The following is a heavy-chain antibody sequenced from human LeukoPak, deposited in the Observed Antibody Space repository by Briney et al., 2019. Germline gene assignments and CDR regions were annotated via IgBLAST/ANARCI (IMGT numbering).Heavy chain of an antibody. V-gene: IGHV4-34*01. Sequence: SETLSLTCAVYGGSFSGYYWSWIRQPPGKGLEWIGEINHSGSTNYNPSLKSRVTISVDTSKNQSSLKLSSVTAADTAVYYCARGRLDYDYVWGSYRSNWFDPWGQGTLVTVSS. J-gene: IGHJ5*02. CDR1: GGSFSGYY. D-gene: IGHD3-16*02. CDR3: ARGRLDYDYVWGSYRSNWFDP. CDR2: INHSGST.